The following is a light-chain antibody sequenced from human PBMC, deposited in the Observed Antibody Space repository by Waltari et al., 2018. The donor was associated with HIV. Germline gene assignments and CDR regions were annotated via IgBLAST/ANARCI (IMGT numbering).Light chain of an antibody. Sequence: DIVMTQTPLSSPVTLGQPASISCRSSQSLVHSDGNTYLNWLQQRPGQPPRLLIYQISNRFSGVPDRVSGSGAGTDFTLKISRVEYDDVGVYYCVQGTQFPRTFGQGTKVEIK. CDR3: VQGTQFPRT. CDR2: QIS. CDR1: QSLVHSDGNTY. J-gene: IGKJ1*01. V-gene: IGKV2-24*01.